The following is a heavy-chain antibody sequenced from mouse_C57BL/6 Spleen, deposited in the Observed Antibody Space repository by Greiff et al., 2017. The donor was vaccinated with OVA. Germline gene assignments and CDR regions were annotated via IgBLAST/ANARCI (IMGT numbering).Heavy chain of an antibody. J-gene: IGHJ1*03. CDR2: ISSGGDYI. V-gene: IGHV5-9-1*02. D-gene: IGHD1-1*01. CDR1: GFTFSSYA. Sequence: EVKLVESGEGLVKPGGSLKLSCAASGFTFSSYAMSWVRQTPEKRLEWVAYISSGGDYIYYADTVKGRFTISRDNARNTLYLQMSSLKSEDTAMYYCTREYYGSSYRYFDVWGTGTTVTVSS. CDR3: TREYYGSSYRYFDV.